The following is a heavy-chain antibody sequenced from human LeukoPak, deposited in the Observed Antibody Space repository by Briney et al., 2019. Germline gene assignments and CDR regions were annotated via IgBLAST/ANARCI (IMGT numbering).Heavy chain of an antibody. Sequence: GGSLRLSCAASGFTLSSFEMNWVRQAPGKGLEWVSYISSSGRTIYYADSVKGRFTISRDNAKNSLYLQMNSLRAEDKAVYYCARDIMVRGVITQIDYWGQGTLVTVSS. V-gene: IGHV3-48*03. J-gene: IGHJ4*02. CDR3: ARDIMVRGVITQIDY. CDR2: ISSSGRTI. D-gene: IGHD3-10*01. CDR1: GFTLSSFE.